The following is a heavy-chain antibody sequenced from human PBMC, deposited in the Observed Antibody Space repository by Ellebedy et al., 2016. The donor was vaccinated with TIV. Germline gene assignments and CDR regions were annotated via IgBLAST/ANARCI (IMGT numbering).Heavy chain of an antibody. Sequence: GESLKISCAASGFTFNIYAMSWVRQAPGKGLEWVANINQYGSGKNYVDSVKGRFTISRDNARNSVHLQMSSLRAEDTAVYYCARPGKPYAIDYWGQGILVTVSS. J-gene: IGHJ4*02. CDR2: INQYGSGK. V-gene: IGHV3-7*03. CDR1: GFTFNIYA. CDR3: ARPGKPYAIDY. D-gene: IGHD2-8*01.